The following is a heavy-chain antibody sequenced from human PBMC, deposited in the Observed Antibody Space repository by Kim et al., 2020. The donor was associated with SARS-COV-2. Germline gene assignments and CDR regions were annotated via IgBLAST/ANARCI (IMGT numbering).Heavy chain of an antibody. D-gene: IGHD3-22*01. CDR2: MNPNSGNT. Sequence: ASVMVSCKASGYTFTRYDINWVRQAPGQGFEWMGWMNPNSGNTGYAQKFQGRVTMTSDTSINTAYMELSGLRFEDTAFYYCARGRFTTRFCVTIRYYG. V-gene: IGHV1-8*02. CDR3: ARGRFTTRFCVTIRYYG. J-gene: IGHJ6*01. CDR1: GYTFTRYD.